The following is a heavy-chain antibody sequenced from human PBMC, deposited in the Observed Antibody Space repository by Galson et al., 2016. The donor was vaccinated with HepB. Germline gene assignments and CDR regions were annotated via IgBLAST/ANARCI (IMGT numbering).Heavy chain of an antibody. CDR1: GYWFTTYA. CDR3: AALNWKDDFDL. V-gene: IGHV1-3*01. Sequence: SVKVSCKASGYWFTTYAVHWVRQAPGQRLEWMGWINGDTGASRYLQNFQDRVTITRDTSASTAYMELNSLRSEDTAVYYCAALNWKDDFDLWGQGTMVTVSS. D-gene: IGHD1-1*01. CDR2: INGDTGAS. J-gene: IGHJ3*01.